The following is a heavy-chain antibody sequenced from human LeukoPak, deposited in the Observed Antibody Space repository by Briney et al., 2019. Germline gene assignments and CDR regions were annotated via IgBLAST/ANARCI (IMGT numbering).Heavy chain of an antibody. CDR2: ISYDGGNK. V-gene: IGHV3-30*18. Sequence: PGGSLRLSCAASGLTFSNYGMQWVRQAPGKGLEWVAFISYDGGNKYYADSVKGRFTISRDNSKNTLYLQMNSLRAEDTAVYYCAKGYGSGSYSVDYWGQGTLVTVSS. D-gene: IGHD3-10*01. CDR1: GLTFSNYG. J-gene: IGHJ4*02. CDR3: AKGYGSGSYSVDY.